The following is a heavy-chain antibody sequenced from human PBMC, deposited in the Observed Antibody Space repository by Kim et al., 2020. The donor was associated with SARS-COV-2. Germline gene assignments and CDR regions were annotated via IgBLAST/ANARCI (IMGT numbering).Heavy chain of an antibody. D-gene: IGHD3-10*01. CDR2: IDPSDSYT. V-gene: IGHV5-10-1*01. CDR1: GYSFTSYW. J-gene: IGHJ6*02. CDR3: ARPLIMVRGEEDYYYGMDV. Sequence: GESLKISCKGSGYSFTSYWISWVRQMPGKGLEWMGRIDPSDSYTNYSPSFQGHVTISADKSISTAYLQWSSLKASDTAMYYCARPLIMVRGEEDYYYGMDVWGQGTTVTVSS.